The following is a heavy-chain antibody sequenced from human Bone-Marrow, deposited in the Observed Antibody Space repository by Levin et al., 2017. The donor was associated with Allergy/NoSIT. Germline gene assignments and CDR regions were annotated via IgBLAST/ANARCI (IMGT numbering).Heavy chain of an antibody. J-gene: IGHJ4*02. CDR1: GGSISSNDYY. V-gene: IGHV4-39*01. Sequence: GSLRLSCTVSGGSISSNDYYWGWIRQPPGKGLEWIGSLFYTGNTYYNPSLKSRLTISVDSSKNQFSLNVDSVTAADTAIYYCARHVVAGTNFDYWGQGILVTVSS. D-gene: IGHD6-19*01. CDR3: ARHVVAGTNFDY. CDR2: LFYTGNT.